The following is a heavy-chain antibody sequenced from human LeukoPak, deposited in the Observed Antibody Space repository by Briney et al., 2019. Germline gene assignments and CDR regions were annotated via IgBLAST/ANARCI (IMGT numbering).Heavy chain of an antibody. CDR2: IYTSGST. CDR3: ARAPDFWSGSYFDY. J-gene: IGHJ4*02. D-gene: IGHD3-3*01. CDR1: GGSISSGSYY. Sequence: PSETLSLTCTVSGGSISSGSYYWSWIRQPAGKGLEWIGRIYTSGSTNYNPSLKSRVTISVDTSKNQFSLKLSSVTAADTAVYYCARAPDFWSGSYFDYWGQGTLVTVSS. V-gene: IGHV4-61*02.